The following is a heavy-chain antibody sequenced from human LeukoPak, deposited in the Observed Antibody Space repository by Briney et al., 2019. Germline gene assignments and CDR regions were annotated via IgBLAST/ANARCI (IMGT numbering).Heavy chain of an antibody. Sequence: ASVKVSCKASGYTFTGYYMHWVRQAPGQGLEWMGWINPNSGGTNYAQKFQGRVTMTRDTSISTAYMELSRLRSDDKAVYYCARDRNFGRNWFDPWGQGTLVTVSS. CDR1: GYTFTGYY. J-gene: IGHJ5*02. D-gene: IGHD3/OR15-3a*01. V-gene: IGHV1-2*02. CDR2: INPNSGGT. CDR3: ARDRNFGRNWFDP.